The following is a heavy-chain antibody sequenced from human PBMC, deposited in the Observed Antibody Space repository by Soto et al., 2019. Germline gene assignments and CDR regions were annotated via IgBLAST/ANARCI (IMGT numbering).Heavy chain of an antibody. CDR3: ARDRGCISTTCYRYYYAMDV. D-gene: IGHD2-2*01. CDR1: GFTFSSYG. V-gene: IGHV3-33*01. Sequence: HPGGSLRLSCAASGFTFSSYGMHWVRQAPGKGLEWVAVIWYDGSNKYYADSVKGRFTISRDNSKNTLYLQMNSLRAEDTAVYYCARDRGCISTTCYRYYYAMDVWGQGTTVTVS. J-gene: IGHJ6*02. CDR2: IWYDGSNK.